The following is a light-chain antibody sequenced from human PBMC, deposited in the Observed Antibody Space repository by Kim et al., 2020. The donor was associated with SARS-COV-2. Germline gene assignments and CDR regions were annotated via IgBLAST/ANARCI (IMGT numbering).Light chain of an antibody. V-gene: IGKV3-20*01. CDR2: GAS. CDR3: QEYTSSPPYT. Sequence: SPGEISPLSCMASHGVGSNYLAWYQQKPGLAPRFLIYGASNRSTGIPDRFGGSGSGTDFTLTIGRLEPEDFAVYYCQEYTSSPPYTFGQGTKLEI. J-gene: IGKJ2*01. CDR1: HGVGSNY.